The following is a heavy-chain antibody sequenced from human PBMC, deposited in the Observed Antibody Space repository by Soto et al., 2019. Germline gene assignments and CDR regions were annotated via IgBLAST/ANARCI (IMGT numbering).Heavy chain of an antibody. D-gene: IGHD2-15*01. CDR2: ISYDGSNK. CDR1: GFTFSSYA. V-gene: IGHV3-30-3*01. Sequence: GGSLRLSCAASGFTFSSYAMHWVRQAPGKGLEWVAVISYDGSNKNYADSVKGRSTISRDNSKNTLFLQMNSLRAEDTAVYYCARVPSLDSTRPKYCSGASCRLGDAFDIWGQGTMVTVSS. CDR3: ARVPSLDSTRPKYCSGASCRLGDAFDI. J-gene: IGHJ3*02.